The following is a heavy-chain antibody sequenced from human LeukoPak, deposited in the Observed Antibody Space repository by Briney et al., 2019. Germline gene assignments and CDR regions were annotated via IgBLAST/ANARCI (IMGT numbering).Heavy chain of an antibody. CDR2: ISGSVGST. CDR1: GFTFSSYA. J-gene: IGHJ4*02. CDR3: AKGSSDFDY. Sequence: PGGALRLSCAASGFTFSSYAMSWVREAPGKGLGWVSAISGSVGSTYYADSVKGRFSISRDNSKNTLYLQMNSLRAEDTAVYYCAKGSSDFDYWGQGTLVTVSS. V-gene: IGHV3-23*01.